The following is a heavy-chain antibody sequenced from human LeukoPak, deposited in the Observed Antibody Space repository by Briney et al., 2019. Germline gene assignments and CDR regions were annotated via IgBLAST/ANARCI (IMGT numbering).Heavy chain of an antibody. CDR2: VSTVSGGA. CDR1: GYTFSDYY. J-gene: IGHJ4*02. V-gene: IGHV1-2*06. Sequence: EASVNVSCTASGYTFSDYYLHWVRQAPGQGLEWMGRVSTVSGGAAYAQKFRGRVTMTRDTSITTAYMELSSLRSDDSAMYYCARLSRGAVAGAPAGRNFDYWGQGTLVTVSS. D-gene: IGHD6-13*01. CDR3: ARLSRGAVAGAPAGRNFDY.